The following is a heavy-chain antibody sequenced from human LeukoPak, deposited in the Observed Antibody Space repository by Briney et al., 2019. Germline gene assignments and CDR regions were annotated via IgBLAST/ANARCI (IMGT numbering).Heavy chain of an antibody. D-gene: IGHD6-19*01. CDR2: IKQDGSEK. J-gene: IGHJ4*02. CDR1: GFTFSNYW. CDR3: ARISGWPATFDY. Sequence: GGSLRLSCAASGFTFSNYWMTWVRQAPGKGLEWVASIKQDGSEKYYVDSVKGRFTVSRDNAKNSLSLQMNSLRAEDTAVYYCARISGWPATFDYWGQGTLGTVSS. V-gene: IGHV3-7*01.